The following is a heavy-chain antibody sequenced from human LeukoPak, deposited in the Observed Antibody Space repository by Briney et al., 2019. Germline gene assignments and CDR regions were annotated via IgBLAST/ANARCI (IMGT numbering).Heavy chain of an antibody. CDR3: ARHSGSYYRFYYFDY. CDR1: GGSISSGGYY. V-gene: IGHV4-31*03. J-gene: IGHJ4*02. CDR2: IYYSGST. Sequence: PSETLSLTCTVSGGSISSGGYYWSWIRQHPGKGLEWIGYIYYSGSTYYNPSLKSRVTMSVDTSKNQFSLKLSSVTAADTAVYYCARHSGSYYRFYYFDYWGQGTLVTVSS. D-gene: IGHD1-26*01.